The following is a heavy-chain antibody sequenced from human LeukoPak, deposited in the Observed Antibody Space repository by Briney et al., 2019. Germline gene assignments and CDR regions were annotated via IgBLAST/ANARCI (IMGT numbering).Heavy chain of an antibody. J-gene: IGHJ4*02. CDR3: AKDRSVWEGPYFDY. Sequence: PGGSLRLSCAASGFTFSSYAMHWVRQAPGKGLEWVSAISGSGGSTYYADSVKGRFTISRDNSKNTLYLQMNSLRAEDTAVYYCAKDRSVWEGPYFDYWGQGTLVTVSS. D-gene: IGHD1-26*01. V-gene: IGHV3-23*01. CDR1: GFTFSSYA. CDR2: ISGSGGST.